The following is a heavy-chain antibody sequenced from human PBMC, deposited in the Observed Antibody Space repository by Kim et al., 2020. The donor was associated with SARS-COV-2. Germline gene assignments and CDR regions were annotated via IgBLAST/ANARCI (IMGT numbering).Heavy chain of an antibody. CDR3: AINGYYIGGNWFDP. CDR1: GYTFSAQY. J-gene: IGHJ5*02. D-gene: IGHD2-21*01. Sequence: ASVKVSCKASGYTFSAQYMHWVRQAPGQGLEWMGWLNPNNGDINYAQKFQDRVTMTRDTSINTAFMELSSLRSDDTAVYYCAINGYYIGGNWFDPWVQGT. V-gene: IGHV1-2*02. CDR2: LNPNNGDI.